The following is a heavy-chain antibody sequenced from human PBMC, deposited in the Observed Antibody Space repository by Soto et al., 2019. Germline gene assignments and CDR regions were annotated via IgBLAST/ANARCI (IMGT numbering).Heavy chain of an antibody. J-gene: IGHJ4*02. CDR2: IYYSGST. CDR1: GGSISRSSYY. V-gene: IGHV4-39*01. D-gene: IGHD3-10*01. CDR3: ATLWFGEADY. Sequence: QLQLQESGPGLVKPSETLSLTCTVSGGSISRSSYYWGWIRQPPGKGLEWIGSIYYSGSTYYNPSLQCRGTISVATSKNQFSLKLSSVTAADTAVYYCATLWFGEADYWGQGTLVTVSS.